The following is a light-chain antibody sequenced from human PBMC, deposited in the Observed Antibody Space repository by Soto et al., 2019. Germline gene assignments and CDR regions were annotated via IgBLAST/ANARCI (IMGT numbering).Light chain of an antibody. Sequence: QSVLTQPASVSGSPGQSITISCTGTSSDVGGYIYVSWYQQHPGKAPKLMIYDVTSRPSGVSYRFSGSKSGNTASLTISGLQAEDEADYYCSSYTTSSAYVFGTGTNVIVL. CDR3: SSYTTSSAYV. J-gene: IGLJ1*01. CDR1: SSDVGGYIY. V-gene: IGLV2-14*01. CDR2: DVT.